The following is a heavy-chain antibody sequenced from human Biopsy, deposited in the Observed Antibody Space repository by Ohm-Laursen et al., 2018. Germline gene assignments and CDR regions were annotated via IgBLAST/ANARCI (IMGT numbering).Heavy chain of an antibody. D-gene: IGHD5-12*01. CDR1: GVSINGGRYY. V-gene: IGHV4-31*03. J-gene: IGHJ4*02. CDR3: ERLGSGDYFKKLFEL. CDR2: IFYSANT. Sequence: SQTLSLTCTVSGVSINGGRYYWNWIRHHPGKGLEWIGNIFYSANTYYNPSLKSRVTISVDTSKNQFSLKMSSVTAEDKAVYYCERLGSGDYFKKLFELWGQGALVTVS.